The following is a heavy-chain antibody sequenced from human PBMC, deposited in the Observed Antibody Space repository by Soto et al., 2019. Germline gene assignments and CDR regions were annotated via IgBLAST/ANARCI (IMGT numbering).Heavy chain of an antibody. Sequence: ITLEESGPTRVKPTETLTLTCTFSGFSLTTGVGVGWVRQPPGKALEWLALFYWDDDKHYTPSLMSRLTITKDISKGQVVLTMTNMDPVDTATYYCATLTADFWGPGTLVTVSS. CDR3: ATLTADF. J-gene: IGHJ4*02. CDR1: GFSLTTGVG. V-gene: IGHV2-5*02. CDR2: FYWDDDK.